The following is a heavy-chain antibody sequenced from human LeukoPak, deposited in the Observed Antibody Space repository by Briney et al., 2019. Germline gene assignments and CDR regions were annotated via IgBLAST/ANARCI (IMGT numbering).Heavy chain of an antibody. J-gene: IGHJ4*02. CDR1: GFTFSTYG. Sequence: GGSLRLSCAASGFTFSTYGMHWVRQAPGKGLEWVAFIRYDGSIKYYADSMKARFTISRDNSKNTLYLQMNSLRAEDTAVYYCAKDDGGSNYFDYWGQGTLVTVSS. D-gene: IGHD4-23*01. CDR3: AKDDGGSNYFDY. V-gene: IGHV3-30*02. CDR2: IRYDGSIK.